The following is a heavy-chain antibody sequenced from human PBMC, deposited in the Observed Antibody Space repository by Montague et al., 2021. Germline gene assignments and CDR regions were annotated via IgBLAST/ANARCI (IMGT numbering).Heavy chain of an antibody. V-gene: IGHV4-34*01. CDR3: MGWSGFESGDF. CDR1: GASFKAYY. CDR2: MKSSGAR. D-gene: IGHD3-3*01. J-gene: IGHJ4*02. Sequence: SETLSLTCAVYGASFKAYYWSWIRQPPGKGLEWIGEMKSSGARNYNPSLTSRVTISVDIPKKQFSLNLRSMTAADTAMYYCMGWSGFESGDFWGQGTQVIVSS.